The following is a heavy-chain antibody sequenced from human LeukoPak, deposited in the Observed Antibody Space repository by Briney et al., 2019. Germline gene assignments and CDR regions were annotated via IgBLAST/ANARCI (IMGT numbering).Heavy chain of an antibody. V-gene: IGHV4-34*01. J-gene: IGHJ4*02. D-gene: IGHD3-16*02. CDR1: GGSFSGYY. CDR2: INHSGST. CDR3: ARGLDYDYVWGSYRYTSFDY. Sequence: SETLSLTCAVYGGSFSGYYWSWIRQPPGKGLEWIGEINHSGSTNYNPSLKSRVTISVDTPKNQFSLKLSSVTAADTAVYYCARGLDYDYVWGSYRYTSFDYWGQGTLVTVSS.